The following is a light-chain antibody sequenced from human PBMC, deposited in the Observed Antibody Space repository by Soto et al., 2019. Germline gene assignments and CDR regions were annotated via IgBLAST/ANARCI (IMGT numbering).Light chain of an antibody. CDR3: QRYGSSPPWS. Sequence: EVVLTQSPGTLSLSPGERAAISCRASQSLTYNYLAWFQQKPGQAPRLLIYGISNRATGIPDRFSGSGSGTDFKLTISRLEPEDFAVYYCQRYGSSPPWSFGQGTKVEIK. CDR1: QSLTYNY. CDR2: GIS. J-gene: IGKJ1*01. V-gene: IGKV3-20*01.